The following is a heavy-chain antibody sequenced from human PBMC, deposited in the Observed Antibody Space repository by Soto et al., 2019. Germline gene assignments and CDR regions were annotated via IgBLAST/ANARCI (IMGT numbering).Heavy chain of an antibody. CDR1: GFTFSNYF. V-gene: IGHV3-7*03. J-gene: IGHJ4*02. Sequence: VGSLRLSGAASGFTFSNYFMKWVRQAPGKGLEWVANINQDGTEKNYVESVKGRFTISRDNAENSLYLQMDSLRVEDTAVYYCATYRTVDATRRLDCWGQGTLVTVSS. CDR2: INQDGTEK. D-gene: IGHD4-4*01. CDR3: ATYRTVDATRRLDC.